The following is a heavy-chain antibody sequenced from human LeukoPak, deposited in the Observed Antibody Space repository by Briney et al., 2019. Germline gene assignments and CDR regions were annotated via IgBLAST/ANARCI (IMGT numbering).Heavy chain of an antibody. CDR2: IYHSGST. Sequence: SETLSLTCAVSGYSISSGYYWGWIRQPPGKGLEWIGSIYHSGSTYYNPSLKSRVTISVDTSKNQFSLKLSSVTAADTAVYYCARHNRPATDDFWSGYYFRILSPFDYRGQGTLVTVSS. V-gene: IGHV4-38-2*01. D-gene: IGHD3-3*01. J-gene: IGHJ4*02. CDR3: ARHNRPATDDFWSGYYFRILSPFDY. CDR1: GYSISSGYY.